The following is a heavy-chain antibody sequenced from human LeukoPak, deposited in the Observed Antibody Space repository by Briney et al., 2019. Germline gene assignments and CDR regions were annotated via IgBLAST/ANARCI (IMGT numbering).Heavy chain of an antibody. D-gene: IGHD2-15*01. CDR1: GFTFSSYS. J-gene: IGHJ6*02. CDR3: AREGYCSGGSCSKGGYYYYYGMDV. V-gene: IGHV3-21*01. Sequence: GGPLRLSCAASGFTFSSYSMNWVRQAPGKGLGWVSSISSSSSYIYYADSVKGRFTISRDNGKNSLYLQMNSLRAEDTAVYYCAREGYCSGGSCSKGGYYYYYGMDVWGQGTTVTVSS. CDR2: ISSSSSYI.